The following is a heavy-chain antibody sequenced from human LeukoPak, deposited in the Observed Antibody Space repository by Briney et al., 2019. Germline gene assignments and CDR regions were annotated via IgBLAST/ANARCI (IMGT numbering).Heavy chain of an antibody. V-gene: IGHV3-30*09. CDR1: GFTFNNYA. CDR3: ARRPVAAIKGYFDS. CDR2: ISTDGNYK. Sequence: GGSLRLSCAASGFTFNNYAIYWVRQAPAKGLERVSVISTDGNYKYYADSVKGRFAVSRDNSKNMLYLQMNSLSADDTAVYYCARRPVAAIKGYFDSWGQGALVTVSS. D-gene: IGHD5-24*01. J-gene: IGHJ4*02.